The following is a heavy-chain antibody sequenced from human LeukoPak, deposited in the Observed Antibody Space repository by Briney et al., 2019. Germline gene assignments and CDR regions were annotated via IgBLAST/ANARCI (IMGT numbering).Heavy chain of an antibody. CDR3: AKEDYYYYGMDV. V-gene: IGHV3-7*03. J-gene: IGHJ6*02. CDR1: GFTFSSYA. Sequence: PGGSLRLSCAASGFTFSSYAMSWVRQAPGKGLEWVANINEDGSEMYHVDSVKGRFTISRDNAKNSLYLQMNSLRAEDTALYYCAKEDYYYYGMDVWGQGTTVTVSS. CDR2: INEDGSEM.